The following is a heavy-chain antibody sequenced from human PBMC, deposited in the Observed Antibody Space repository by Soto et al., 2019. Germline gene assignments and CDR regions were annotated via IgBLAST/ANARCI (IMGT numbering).Heavy chain of an antibody. V-gene: IGHV3-30-3*01. CDR2: ISYDGSNK. CDR3: ARVAFSYVFDY. D-gene: IGHD3-10*02. J-gene: IGHJ4*02. Sequence: GGSLRLSCAASGFTFSSYAMHWVRQAPGKGLEWVAVISYDGSNKYYADSVKGRFTISRDNSKNTLYLQMNSLRAEDTAVYYCARVAFSYVFDYCGKETLVTVAS. CDR1: GFTFSSYA.